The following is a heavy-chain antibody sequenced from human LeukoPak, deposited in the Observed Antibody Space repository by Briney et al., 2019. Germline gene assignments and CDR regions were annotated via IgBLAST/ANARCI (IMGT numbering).Heavy chain of an antibody. J-gene: IGHJ4*02. D-gene: IGHD1-26*01. Sequence: SETLSLTCAVYGGSFSGYYWGWIRQPPGKGLEWIGEVNHSGSTNYNPSLKSRVTISVDTSKNQFSLKLSSVTAADTAVYYCAIVGATKWDYWGQGTLVTVSS. V-gene: IGHV4-34*01. CDR3: AIVGATKWDY. CDR2: VNHSGST. CDR1: GGSFSGYY.